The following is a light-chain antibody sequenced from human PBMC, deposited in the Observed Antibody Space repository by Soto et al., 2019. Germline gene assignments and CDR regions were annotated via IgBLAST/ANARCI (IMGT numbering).Light chain of an antibody. V-gene: IGKV1-5*03. Sequence: DIQMTQSPSTLSASVGDRVTITCRASQSISSWLAWYQQKPGKAPKLLIYKASSLESGVPSRFSGSGSGTEFTLTISSLQPDDFATYYCQQYNSYSTFGQGTKLRSN. CDR2: KAS. CDR3: QQYNSYST. CDR1: QSISSW. J-gene: IGKJ2*01.